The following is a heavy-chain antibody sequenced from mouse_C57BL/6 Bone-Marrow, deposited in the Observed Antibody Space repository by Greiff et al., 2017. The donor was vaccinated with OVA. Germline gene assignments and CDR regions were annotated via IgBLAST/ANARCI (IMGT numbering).Heavy chain of an antibody. CDR2: ISYSGST. V-gene: IGHV3-1*01. Sequence: EVKVEESGPGMVKPSQSLSLTCTVTGYSITSGYDWHWIRHFPGNKLEWMGYISYSGSTNYNPSLKSRISITHDTSKNHFFLKLNSVTTEDTATYYCARAYYGSSYDWYFDVWGTGTTVTVSS. CDR1: GYSITSGYD. J-gene: IGHJ1*03. CDR3: ARAYYGSSYDWYFDV. D-gene: IGHD1-1*01.